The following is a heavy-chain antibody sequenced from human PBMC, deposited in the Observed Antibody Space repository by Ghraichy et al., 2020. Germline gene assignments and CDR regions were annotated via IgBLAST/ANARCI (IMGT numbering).Heavy chain of an antibody. D-gene: IGHD3-22*01. CDR1: GFTFSSYE. J-gene: IGHJ3*02. Sequence: GGSLRLSCAASGFTFSSYEMNWVRQAPGKGLEWVSYISSSGSTIYYADSVKGRFTISRDNAKNSLYLQMNSLTAEDTAVYYCARDGGYYYLFDIWGQGTMVTVSS. V-gene: IGHV3-48*03. CDR3: ARDGGYYYLFDI. CDR2: ISSSGSTI.